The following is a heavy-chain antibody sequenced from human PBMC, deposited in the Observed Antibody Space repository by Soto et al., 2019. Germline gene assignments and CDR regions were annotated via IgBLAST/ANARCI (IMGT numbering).Heavy chain of an antibody. CDR1: GYSVTSSDYY. CDR3: APLSVSLSGPYGIHV. D-gene: IGHD2-15*01. V-gene: IGHV4-39*01. Sequence: WETLSLTCSVSGYSVTSSDYYWAWIRQPPGKGLEWIGSMFYSGLTYYNPSLKSRVTLSVDTSKNQFSVRLNSVTAADTAVYYCAPLSVSLSGPYGIHVWGQGTTVTVSS. J-gene: IGHJ6*02. CDR2: MFYSGLT.